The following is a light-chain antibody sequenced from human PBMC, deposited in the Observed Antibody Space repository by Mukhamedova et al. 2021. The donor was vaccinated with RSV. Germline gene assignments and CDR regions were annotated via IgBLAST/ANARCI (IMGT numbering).Light chain of an antibody. V-gene: IGKV2-28*01. CDR1: LLHSNGYHY. J-gene: IGKJ2*01. Sequence: LLHSNGYHYLDWFLQKPGQSPQLLIYMGSNRASGVPDRFSGSESGTDFILKISRVEAEDVGIYYCMHTLRTPYTFGQGTKLEIK. CDR2: MGS. CDR3: MHTLRTPYT.